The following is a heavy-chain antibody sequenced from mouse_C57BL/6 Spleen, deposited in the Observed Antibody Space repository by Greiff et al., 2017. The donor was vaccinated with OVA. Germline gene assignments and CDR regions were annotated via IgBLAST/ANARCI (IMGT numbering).Heavy chain of an antibody. CDR3: ARDTGLRRGYAMDY. Sequence: EVKVVESGGGLVQPGGSLKLSCAASGFTFSDYYMYWVRQTPEKRLEWVAYISNGGGSTYYPDTVKGRFTISRDNAKNTLYLQMSRLKSEDTAMYYCARDTGLRRGYAMDYWGQGTSVTVSS. D-gene: IGHD2-4*01. V-gene: IGHV5-12*01. CDR1: GFTFSDYY. CDR2: ISNGGGST. J-gene: IGHJ4*01.